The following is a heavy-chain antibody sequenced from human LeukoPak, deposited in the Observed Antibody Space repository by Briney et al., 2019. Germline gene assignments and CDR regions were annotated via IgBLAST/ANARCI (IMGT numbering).Heavy chain of an antibody. CDR3: AKVTWLYSCFDY. D-gene: IGHD3-9*01. Sequence: GGSLRLSCEASGFSFSSYWMSWVRQAPGKGPEWVANINQVESEKYSVDSVKGRFTISRDNAKNTLYLQMNSLRAEDTAVYYCAKVTWLYSCFDYWGQGTLVTVSS. J-gene: IGHJ4*02. CDR1: GFSFSSYW. V-gene: IGHV3-7*03. CDR2: INQVESEK.